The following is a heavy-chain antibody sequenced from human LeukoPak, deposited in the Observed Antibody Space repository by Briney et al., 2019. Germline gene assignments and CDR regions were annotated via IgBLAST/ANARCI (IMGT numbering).Heavy chain of an antibody. V-gene: IGHV1-2*02. CDR1: GYTFTGYY. CDR3: ARDARLYCSSTSCYLFDY. D-gene: IGHD2-2*01. Sequence: ASVKVSCKASGYTFTGYYMHWVRQASGQGLEWMGLINPNSGGTNYAQKFQGRVTMTRDTSISTAYMELSRLRSDDTAVYYCARDARLYCSSTSCYLFDYWGQGTLVTVSS. CDR2: INPNSGGT. J-gene: IGHJ4*02.